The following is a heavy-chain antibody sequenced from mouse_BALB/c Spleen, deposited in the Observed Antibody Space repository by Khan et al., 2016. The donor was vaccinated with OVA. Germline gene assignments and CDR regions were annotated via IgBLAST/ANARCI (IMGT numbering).Heavy chain of an antibody. D-gene: IGHD2-1*01. Sequence: EVELVESGGDLVKPGGSLKLSCAASGFTFSSYGMSWVRQTPDKRLEWVATISSGGSYTYYPDSVKGRFTISRDNAKHTLYLQMSSLKSEDTAMYYCARQGKGAMDYWGQGTSVTVSS. CDR2: ISSGGSYT. CDR1: GFTFSSYG. CDR3: ARQGKGAMDY. V-gene: IGHV5-6*01. J-gene: IGHJ4*01.